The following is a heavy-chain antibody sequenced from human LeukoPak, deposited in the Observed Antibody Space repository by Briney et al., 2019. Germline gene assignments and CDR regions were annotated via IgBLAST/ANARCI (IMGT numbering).Heavy chain of an antibody. Sequence: GGSLRLSCAASGFTFSDYYMSWIRQAPGKGLEWVSYISSSGRTVYYADSVKGRLTISRDNAKNSLYLQMNSLRAEDTAVYYCAREVGFGGSYFIWGQGTMVTVSS. J-gene: IGHJ3*02. D-gene: IGHD1-26*01. CDR1: GFTFSDYY. CDR3: AREVGFGGSYFI. CDR2: ISSSGRTV. V-gene: IGHV3-11*01.